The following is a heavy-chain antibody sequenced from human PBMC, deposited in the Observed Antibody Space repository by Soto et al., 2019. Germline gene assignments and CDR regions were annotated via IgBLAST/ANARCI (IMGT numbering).Heavy chain of an antibody. CDR2: IYYSGST. CDR3: AISGRYQGNFDY. V-gene: IGHV4-59*08. Sequence: SETLSLTCTVSGGSISSYYWSWIRQPPGKGLEWIGYIYYSGSTNYNPSLKSRVTISVDTSKNQFSLKLSSVTAADTAVYYCAISGRYQGNFDYWGQGTLVTSPQ. CDR1: GGSISSYY. J-gene: IGHJ4*02. D-gene: IGHD1-1*01.